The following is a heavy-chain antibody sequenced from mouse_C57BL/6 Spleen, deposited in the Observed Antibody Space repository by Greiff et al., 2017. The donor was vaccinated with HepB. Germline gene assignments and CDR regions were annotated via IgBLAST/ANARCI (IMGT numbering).Heavy chain of an antibody. D-gene: IGHD1-1*01. CDR2: IYPGDGDT. CDR3: ARRGDYYGSSSTLWWFDV. CDR1: GYAFSSYW. J-gene: IGHJ1*03. V-gene: IGHV1-80*01. Sequence: QVQLQQSGAELVKPGASVKISCKASGYAFSSYWMNWVKQRPGKGLEWIGQIYPGDGDTNYNGKFKGKATLTADKSSSTAYMQLSSLTSEDSAVYFCARRGDYYGSSSTLWWFDVWGTGTTVTVSS.